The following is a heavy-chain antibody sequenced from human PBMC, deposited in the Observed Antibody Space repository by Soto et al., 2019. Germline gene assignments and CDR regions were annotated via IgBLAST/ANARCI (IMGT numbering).Heavy chain of an antibody. Sequence: LALTCAISGDSVSSNSAAWNWIRQSPSRGLEWLGRTYYRSKWYNDYAVSVKSRITINPDTSKNQFSLQLNSVTPEDTAVYYCARESGPSGFVYYYYGMDVWGQGTTVTVSS. D-gene: IGHD3-22*01. CDR1: GDSVSSNSAA. CDR3: ARESGPSGFVYYYYGMDV. CDR2: TYYRSKWYN. V-gene: IGHV6-1*01. J-gene: IGHJ6*02.